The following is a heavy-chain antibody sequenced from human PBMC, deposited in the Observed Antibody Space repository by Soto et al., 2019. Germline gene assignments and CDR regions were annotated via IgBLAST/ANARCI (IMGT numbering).Heavy chain of an antibody. J-gene: IGHJ4*02. CDR1: GFSFSSYG. CDR2: ITVSGGST. Sequence: EVQLLESGGGLVQPGGSLRLSCSVSGFSFSSYGRSWVRQAPGKGLEWVSTITVSGGSTYYADSVKGRFTISRDNSKNTLYLQMNSLRAEDTAVYYCAKDRRRGVGYWGQGTLVTVSS. V-gene: IGHV3-23*01. CDR3: AKDRRRGVGY. D-gene: IGHD3-10*01.